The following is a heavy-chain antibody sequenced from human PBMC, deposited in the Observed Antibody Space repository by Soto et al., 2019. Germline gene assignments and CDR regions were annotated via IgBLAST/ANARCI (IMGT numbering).Heavy chain of an antibody. CDR3: ARVFEQWLVRFDP. CDR1: GGTFSTST. CDR2: ISANLGDT. J-gene: IGHJ5*02. V-gene: IGHV1-18*04. Sequence: ASVKVSCKASGGTFSTSTFTWVRQAPGQGLEWMGWISANLGDTNYAQNFQGRVTMTTDKSTSTAYMELRSLRSDDTAVYYCARVFEQWLVRFDPWGQGTLVTVSS. D-gene: IGHD6-19*01.